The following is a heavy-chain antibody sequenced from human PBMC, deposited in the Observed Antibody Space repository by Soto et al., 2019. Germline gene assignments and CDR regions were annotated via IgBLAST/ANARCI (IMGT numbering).Heavy chain of an antibody. V-gene: IGHV4-59*08. CDR3: ARHGYCSGGSCSRASKTIDY. D-gene: IGHD2-15*01. CDR1: GGSISSYY. CDR2: IYYSGST. J-gene: IGHJ4*02. Sequence: SETLSLTCTVSGGSISSYYWSWIRQPPGEGLEWIGYIYYSGSTNYNPSLKSRVTISVDTSKNQFSLKLSSVTAADTAVYYCARHGYCSGGSCSRASKTIDYWGQGTLVTVSS.